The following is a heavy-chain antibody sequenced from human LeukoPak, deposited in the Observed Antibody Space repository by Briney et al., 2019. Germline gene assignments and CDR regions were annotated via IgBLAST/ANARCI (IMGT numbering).Heavy chain of an antibody. Sequence: GGSLRLSCTASGFTFGDYAMSWVRQAPGKGLEWVGFTRSKAYGGITVYAASVKGRFTISRDDSKSIAYLQMNSLKTEDTAVYYCTRVVTLDWFDPWGQGTLVTVSS. CDR2: TRSKAYGGIT. CDR3: TRVVTLDWFDP. J-gene: IGHJ5*02. D-gene: IGHD1-26*01. V-gene: IGHV3-49*04. CDR1: GFTFGDYA.